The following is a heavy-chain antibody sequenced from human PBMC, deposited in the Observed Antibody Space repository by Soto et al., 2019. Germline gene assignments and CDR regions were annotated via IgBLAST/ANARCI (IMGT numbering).Heavy chain of an antibody. V-gene: IGHV4-34*01. CDR1: GGSFSGYC. CDR2: INHSGST. Sequence: SETLSLTCAVYGGSFSGYCWSWIRQPPGKGLEWIGEINHSGSTNYNPSLKSRVTISVDTSKNQFSLKLSSVTAADTAVYYCASTPGYYYFMDVWGKGTTVTVSS. J-gene: IGHJ6*03. CDR3: ASTPGYYYFMDV.